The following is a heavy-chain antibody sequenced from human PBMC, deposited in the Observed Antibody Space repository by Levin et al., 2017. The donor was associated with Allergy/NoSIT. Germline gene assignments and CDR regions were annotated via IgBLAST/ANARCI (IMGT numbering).Heavy chain of an antibody. CDR2: ISKNGDSI. V-gene: IGHV3-23*01. CDR1: GFSFNIYG. D-gene: IGHD3-10*01. CDR3: TNTVRGWFDR. Sequence: QTGGSLRLSCVASGFSFNIYGMAWVRQVPGKGLEWVSSISKNGDSIFYADSVKGRFTLSRDNLKNTLYLQMNSLRAEDTAIYYCTNTVRGWFDRWGQGTLVTVSS. J-gene: IGHJ5*02.